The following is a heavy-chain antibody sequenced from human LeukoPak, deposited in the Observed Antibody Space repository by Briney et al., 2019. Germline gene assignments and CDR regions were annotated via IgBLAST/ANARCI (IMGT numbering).Heavy chain of an antibody. CDR3: ARGKLGYYYYHMDA. CDR1: GGTLSGYA. J-gene: IGHJ6*03. V-gene: IGHV1-69*05. Sequence: SVKVSCTASGGTLSGYAISWVRQAPGQGLEWMGGIIPIYGTPHSAQKFQGRVTITTDESTSTAFMDLSSLRSEDTAVYYCARGKLGYYYYHMDAWGKGTTVTVSS. D-gene: IGHD3-3*02. CDR2: IIPIYGTP.